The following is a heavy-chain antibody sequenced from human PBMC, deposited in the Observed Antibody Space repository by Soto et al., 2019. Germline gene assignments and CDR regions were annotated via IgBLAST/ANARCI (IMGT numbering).Heavy chain of an antibody. D-gene: IGHD2-15*01. CDR1: GGSFSGYY. J-gene: IGHJ4*02. CDR3: AIPGLVAATRFDY. Sequence: SETLSLTCAVYGGSFSGYYWSWIRQPPGKGLEWIGEINHSGSTNYNPSLKSRVTISGATSKNQFSLKLSSVTAADTAVYYCAIPGLVAATRFDYWGQGTLVTVSS. CDR2: INHSGST. V-gene: IGHV4-34*01.